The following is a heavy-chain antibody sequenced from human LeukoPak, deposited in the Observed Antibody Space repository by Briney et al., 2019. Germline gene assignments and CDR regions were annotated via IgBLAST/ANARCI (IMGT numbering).Heavy chain of an antibody. CDR3: AKQFLWFGELSHFDY. Sequence: GGSLRLSCAASGFTVSSNYMSWVRQAPGKGLEWVSIIYTGGSTYYAGSVKDRFTISRDNSKNTLYLQMNSLRAEDTAVYYCAKQFLWFGELSHFDYWGQGTLVTVSS. V-gene: IGHV3-53*05. CDR2: IYTGGST. CDR1: GFTVSSNY. D-gene: IGHD3-10*01. J-gene: IGHJ4*02.